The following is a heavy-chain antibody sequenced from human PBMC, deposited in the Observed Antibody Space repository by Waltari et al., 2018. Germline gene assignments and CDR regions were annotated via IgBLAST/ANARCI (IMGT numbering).Heavy chain of an antibody. CDR3: ARHPAMTIMLWYFDL. Sequence: QLQLQESGPGLVKPSETLSLTCTVSGGSISSSIQYWGWIRQPPGKGLEWIGSIYYSGSTYYNPSLKSRVTISVDTSKNQFSLKLSSVTAADTAVYYCARHPAMTIMLWYFDLWGRGTLVTVSS. J-gene: IGHJ2*01. CDR2: IYYSGST. CDR1: GGSISSSIQY. V-gene: IGHV4-39*01. D-gene: IGHD2-8*01.